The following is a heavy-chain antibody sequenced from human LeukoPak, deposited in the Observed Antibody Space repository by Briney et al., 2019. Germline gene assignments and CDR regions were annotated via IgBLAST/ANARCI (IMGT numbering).Heavy chain of an antibody. J-gene: IGHJ3*02. D-gene: IGHD5-18*01. CDR1: GYSFTSYW. CDR3: ARRGGYSYGLIDI. CDR2: IFPGDSDT. Sequence: GESLKISCKGSGYSFTSYWVAWVRQMPGRDLEWMGIIFPGDSDTRYSPSFQGQVTISADKSISTAYLQWSSLKASDTAMYYCARRGGYSYGLIDIWGQGTMVTVSS. V-gene: IGHV5-51*01.